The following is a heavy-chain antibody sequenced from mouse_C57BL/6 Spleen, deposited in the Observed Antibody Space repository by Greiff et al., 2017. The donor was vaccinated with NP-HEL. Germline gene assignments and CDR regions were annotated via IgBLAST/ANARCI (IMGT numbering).Heavy chain of an antibody. CDR3: ARRNDYDLYYYAMDY. V-gene: IGHV1-81*01. CDR2: IYPRSGNT. CDR1: GYTFTSYG. D-gene: IGHD2-4*01. Sequence: VQLQQSGAELARPGASVKLSCKASGYTFTSYGISWVKQRTGQGLEWIGEIYPRSGNTYYNEKFKGKATLTADKSSSTAYMELRSLTSEDSAVYFCARRNDYDLYYYAMDYWGQGTSVTVSS. J-gene: IGHJ4*01.